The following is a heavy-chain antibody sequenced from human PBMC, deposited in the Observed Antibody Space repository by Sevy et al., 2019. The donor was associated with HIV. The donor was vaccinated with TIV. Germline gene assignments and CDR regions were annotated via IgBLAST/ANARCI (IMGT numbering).Heavy chain of an antibody. CDR3: ARDHSPYGMDV. V-gene: IGHV4-59*01. CDR2: IYYSGST. Sequence: KQSQALSLTCTVSGGSISSYYWSWIRQPPGKGLEWIGYIYYSGSTNYNPSLKSRVTISVDTSKNQFSLKLSSVTAADTAVYYCARDHSPYGMDVWGQGTTVTVSS. CDR1: GGSISSYY. J-gene: IGHJ6*02.